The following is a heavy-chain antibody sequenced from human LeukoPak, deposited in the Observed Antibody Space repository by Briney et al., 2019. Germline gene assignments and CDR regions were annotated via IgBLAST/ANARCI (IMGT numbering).Heavy chain of an antibody. D-gene: IGHD5-18*01. CDR3: ARDGHNYAFDC. CDR2: IHHSGST. V-gene: IGHV4-4*02. Sequence: PSGTLSLTCIVSGGSISGSKWWRWVRQSPGKGLEWIGEIHHSGSTNYNPSLKSRVTISLDKSKNQFSLNLRSVTAADTAIYYCARDGHNYAFDCWGQGTLVTVSS. J-gene: IGHJ4*02. CDR1: GGSISGSKW.